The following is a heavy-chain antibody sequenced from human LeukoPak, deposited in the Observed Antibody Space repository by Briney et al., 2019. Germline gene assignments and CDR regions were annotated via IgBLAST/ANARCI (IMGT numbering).Heavy chain of an antibody. CDR1: GFTFSSYS. V-gene: IGHV3-21*01. CDR2: ISSSSSYI. Sequence: GGSLRLSCAASGFTFSSYSMNWVRQAPGKGLEWVSSISSSSSYIYYADSVKGRFTISRDNAKNSLYLQMNSLRAEDTAVYYCARDFMGPHVTPKKEKTMLAYFDYWGQGTLVTVSS. CDR3: ARDFMGPHVTPKKEKTMLAYFDY. J-gene: IGHJ4*02. D-gene: IGHD3-10*02.